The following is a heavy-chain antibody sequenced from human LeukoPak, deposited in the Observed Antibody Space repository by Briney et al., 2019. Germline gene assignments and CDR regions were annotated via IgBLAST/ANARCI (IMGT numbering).Heavy chain of an antibody. CDR3: ARDASTYYFDSSGQSDNFDY. V-gene: IGHV3-48*04. CDR1: GFTFSSYS. Sequence: GGSLRLSCAASGFTFSSYSMNWVRQAPGKGLEWVSYISSSSSTIYYADSVKGRFTISRDNAKNSLYLQMNSLRAEDTAVYYCARDASTYYFDSSGQSDNFDYWGQGTLVTVSS. J-gene: IGHJ4*02. D-gene: IGHD3-22*01. CDR2: ISSSSSTI.